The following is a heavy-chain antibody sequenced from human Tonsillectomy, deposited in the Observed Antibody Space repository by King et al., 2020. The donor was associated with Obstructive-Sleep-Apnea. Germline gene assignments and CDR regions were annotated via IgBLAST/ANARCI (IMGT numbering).Heavy chain of an antibody. CDR2: IWYDGYNK. CDR3: VREDYDSSALDY. V-gene: IGHV3-33*01. D-gene: IGHD3-22*01. Sequence: VQLVESGGGVVQPGTSLRLSCAASGFTFSSYGMHWVRQAPGKGLEWVAVIWYDGYNKYYADSVKGRFTISRDNSKKTLYLQMNGLRAEDTAVYNCVREDYDSSALDYWGQGTLVTVSS. J-gene: IGHJ4*02. CDR1: GFTFSSYG.